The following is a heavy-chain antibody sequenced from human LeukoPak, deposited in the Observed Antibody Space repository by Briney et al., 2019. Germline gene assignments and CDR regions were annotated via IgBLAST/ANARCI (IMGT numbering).Heavy chain of an antibody. D-gene: IGHD2-15*01. CDR2: IYSSGTT. CDR1: GGSISSYY. V-gene: IGHV4-59*01. Sequence: SETLSLTCTVSGGSISSYYWSWIRQPPGKGLEWIGYIYSSGTTNYNPSLKSRVTISVDTSKNQFSLKLSSVTAADTAVYYCARTTEGYCRGRSCYSYYYYMDVWGKGTTVTVSS. J-gene: IGHJ6*03. CDR3: ARTTEGYCRGRSCYSYYYYMDV.